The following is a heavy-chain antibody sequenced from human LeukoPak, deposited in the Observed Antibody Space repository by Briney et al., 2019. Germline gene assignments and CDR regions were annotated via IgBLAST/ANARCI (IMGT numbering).Heavy chain of an antibody. CDR1: GFTFSDYY. V-gene: IGHV3-11*01. J-gene: IGHJ2*01. CDR2: VSSSGSTI. Sequence: GGSLRLSCAASGFTFSDYYMSWIRQAPGKGLEWVSYVSSSGSTIYYADSVKGRFTISRDNAKNSLYLQMNSLRAEDTAVYYCARGLRREPWYFDLWGRGTLVTVSS. CDR3: ARGLRREPWYFDL. D-gene: IGHD1-26*01.